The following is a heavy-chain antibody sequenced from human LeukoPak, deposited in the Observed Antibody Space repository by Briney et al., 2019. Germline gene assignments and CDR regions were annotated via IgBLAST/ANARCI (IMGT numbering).Heavy chain of an antibody. J-gene: IGHJ6*03. D-gene: IGHD2-2*01. V-gene: IGHV4-59*01. CDR3: ARAGCSSTSCLSLSYYYYYMDV. CDR1: GGSISSYY. Sequence: KASETLSLTCTVSGGSISSYYWSWIRQPPGKGLEWIGYIYYSGSTNYNPSLKSRVTISVDTSKNQFSLKLSSVTAADTAVYYCARAGCSSTSCLSLSYYYYYMDVWGKGTTVTVSS. CDR2: IYYSGST.